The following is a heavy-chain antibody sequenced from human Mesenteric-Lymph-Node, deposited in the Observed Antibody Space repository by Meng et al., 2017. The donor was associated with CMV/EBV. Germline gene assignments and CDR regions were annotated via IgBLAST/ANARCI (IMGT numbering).Heavy chain of an antibody. J-gene: IGHJ4*02. CDR1: GFTFSDYY. Sequence: GGSLRLSCAASGFTFSDYYMSWIRQAPGKGLEWVSSISSSSSYIYYADSVKGRFTISRDNAKNSLYLQMNSLRAEDTAVYYCARGGTVTTNDYWGQGTLVTVSS. D-gene: IGHD4-11*01. CDR2: ISSSSSYI. V-gene: IGHV3-11*05. CDR3: ARGGTVTTNDY.